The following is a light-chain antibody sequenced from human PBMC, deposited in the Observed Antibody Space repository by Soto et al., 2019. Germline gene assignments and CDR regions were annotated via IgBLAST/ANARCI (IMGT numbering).Light chain of an antibody. CDR2: DAS. CDR3: QQYSSSPRT. J-gene: IGKJ5*01. CDR1: QSIGSNY. V-gene: IGKV3-20*01. Sequence: EIVLTQSPGTLSLSPGESATLSCRASQSIGSNYLAWYQQKPGQAPRLLIYDASNRATGVPDRFSGSGSGTDFSLTISRLEPEDFAVYHCQQYSSSPRTFGQGTRLEI.